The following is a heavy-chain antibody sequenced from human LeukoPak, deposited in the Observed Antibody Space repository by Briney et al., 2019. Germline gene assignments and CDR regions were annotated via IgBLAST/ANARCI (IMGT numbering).Heavy chain of an antibody. J-gene: IGHJ4*02. CDR2: ISYDGSNK. V-gene: IGHV3-30*18. CDR3: AKDRGYYDSSGWKYFDY. D-gene: IGHD3-22*01. CDR1: GFTFSSYA. Sequence: GGSLRLSCAASGFTFSSYAMSWVRQAPGKGLEWVAVISYDGSNKYYADSVKGRFTISRDNSKNTLYLQMNSLRAEDTAVYYCAKDRGYYDSSGWKYFDYWGQGTLVTVSS.